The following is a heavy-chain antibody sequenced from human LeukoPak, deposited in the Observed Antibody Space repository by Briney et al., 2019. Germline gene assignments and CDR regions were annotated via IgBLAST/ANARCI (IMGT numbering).Heavy chain of an antibody. D-gene: IGHD5-12*01. Sequence: GGSLRLSXAASGFTFDDYAMHWVRQAPGKGLEWVSLISGDGGSTYYADSVKGRFTISRDNSKNSLYLQMNSLRTEDTALYYCAKVSDIVATYGAFDIWGQGTMVTVSS. V-gene: IGHV3-43*02. CDR1: GFTFDDYA. CDR2: ISGDGGST. CDR3: AKVSDIVATYGAFDI. J-gene: IGHJ3*02.